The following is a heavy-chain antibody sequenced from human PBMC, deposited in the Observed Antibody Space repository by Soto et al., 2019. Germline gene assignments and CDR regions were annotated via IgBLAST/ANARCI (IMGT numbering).Heavy chain of an antibody. CDR2: IYYSGST. D-gene: IGHD4-17*01. CDR1: GGSISSSSYY. V-gene: IGHV4-39*02. J-gene: IGHJ4*02. Sequence: SETLSLTCTVSGGSISSSSYYWGWIRQPPGKGLEWIGSIYYSGSTYYNPSLKSRVTISVDTSKNQFSLKLSSVTAADTAVYYCARDLDYGDYSPISRTFDYWGQGTLVTVSS. CDR3: ARDLDYGDYSPISRTFDY.